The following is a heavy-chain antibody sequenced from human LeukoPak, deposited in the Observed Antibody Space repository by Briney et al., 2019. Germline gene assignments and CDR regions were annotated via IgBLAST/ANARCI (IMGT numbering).Heavy chain of an antibody. CDR3: ARNPPTTHYYYYMDV. J-gene: IGHJ6*03. V-gene: IGHV1-2*02. Sequence: ASVKVSCKASGYTFTGYYIHWVRQAPGQGLEWMGWINPNSGGTNYAQKFRGRVTITRDTSISTAYMELSRLRSDDTALYYCARNPPTTHYYYYMDVWGKGTTVTVSS. D-gene: IGHD1-26*01. CDR2: INPNSGGT. CDR1: GYTFTGYY.